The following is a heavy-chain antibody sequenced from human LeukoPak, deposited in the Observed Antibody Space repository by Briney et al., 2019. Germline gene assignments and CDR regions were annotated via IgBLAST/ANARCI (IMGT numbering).Heavy chain of an antibody. J-gene: IGHJ4*02. CDR2: IYYSGST. CDR3: ARGRWSSGWFDY. V-gene: IGHV4-59*01. CDR1: GGSISSYY. Sequence: SETLPLTCTVSGGSISSYYWNWIRQPPGKGLEWIGYIYYSGSTNYNPSLKSRVTISVDTSKNQFSLKLSSVTAADTAVYYCARGRWSSGWFDYWGQGTLVTVSS. D-gene: IGHD6-19*01.